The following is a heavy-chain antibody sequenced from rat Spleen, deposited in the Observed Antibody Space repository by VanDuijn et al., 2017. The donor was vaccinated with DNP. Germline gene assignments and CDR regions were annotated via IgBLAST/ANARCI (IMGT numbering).Heavy chain of an antibody. CDR1: GYSITSNY. J-gene: IGHJ2*01. CDR2: ISYSGNT. CDR3: ARWTRYFDY. Sequence: EVQLQESGSGLVKPSQSLALTCSVTGYSITSNYWGWIRKFPGNKMEYIGHISYSGNTNYNPSLKSRISITGDTSKNHFFLHLNSVTTEDTATYYCARWTRYFDYWGQGVMVTVSS. V-gene: IGHV3-1*01. D-gene: IGHD1-7*01.